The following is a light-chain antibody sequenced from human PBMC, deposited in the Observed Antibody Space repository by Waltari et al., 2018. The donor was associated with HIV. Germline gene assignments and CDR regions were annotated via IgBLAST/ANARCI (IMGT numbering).Light chain of an antibody. CDR3: SSYTITNTWV. CDR1: HSDIGTFDF. V-gene: IGLV2-14*01. Sequence: QSALAQPASMSGSPGQSVTISCAGSHSDIGTFDFVLWYQQPPGKAPKLLIYRVTFRPSGVPSRFSASKSANTASLTISDLQTEDEAHYYCSSYTITNTWVFGGGTLLTVL. CDR2: RVT. J-gene: IGLJ3*02.